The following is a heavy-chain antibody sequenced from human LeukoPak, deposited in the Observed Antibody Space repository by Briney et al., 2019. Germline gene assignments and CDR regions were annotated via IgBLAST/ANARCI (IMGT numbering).Heavy chain of an antibody. J-gene: IGHJ5*02. V-gene: IGHV4-39*07. CDR2: IYYGGST. CDR1: GGSISSSSYY. Sequence: SETLSLTCTVSGGSISSSSYYWGWIRQPPGKGLEWIGSIYYGGSTYYNPSLKSRVTISVDTSKNQFSLKLSSVTAADTAVYYCARERKVVAAAIDWFDPWAREPWSPSPQ. D-gene: IGHD2-2*01. CDR3: ARERKVVAAAIDWFDP.